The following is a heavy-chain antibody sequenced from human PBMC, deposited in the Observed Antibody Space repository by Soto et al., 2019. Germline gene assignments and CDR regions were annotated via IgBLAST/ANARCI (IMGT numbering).Heavy chain of an antibody. D-gene: IGHD6-19*01. V-gene: IGHV3-48*02. Sequence: EVQLVESGGGMVQPGGSLRVSCAASGFTLSSYSMHWVRQAPGKGLEWVSYISGSGGTIYYADSVKGRFTISRDTAKNSLSVQMNSLRDEDTAVYVCARETGLRSSGWSYYFDFWGQGTRVTVSS. CDR2: ISGSGGTI. J-gene: IGHJ4*02. CDR1: GFTLSSYS. CDR3: ARETGLRSSGWSYYFDF.